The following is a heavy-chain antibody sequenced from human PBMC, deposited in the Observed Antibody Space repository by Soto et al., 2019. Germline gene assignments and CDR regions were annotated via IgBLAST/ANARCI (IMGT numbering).Heavy chain of an antibody. J-gene: IGHJ4*02. CDR1: GGTFSSYA. V-gene: IGHV1-69*13. D-gene: IGHD3-3*01. CDR3: AIQPGFRKMESDFDY. CDR2: IIPIFGTA. Sequence: VASVPVSCKASGGTFSSYAISWVRQAPGQGLEWMGGIIPIFGTANYAQKFQGRVTITADESTSTAYMELSSLRSEDTAVYYCAIQPGFRKMESDFDYWGQGTLVTVSS.